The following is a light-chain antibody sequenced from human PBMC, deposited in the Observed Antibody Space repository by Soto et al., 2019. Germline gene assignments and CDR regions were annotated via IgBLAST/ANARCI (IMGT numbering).Light chain of an antibody. J-gene: IGLJ1*01. Sequence: LVLTQPPSASASLGASVTLTCTLSSGYNKYKVDWYQQRPGKGPRFVMRVGTGGIVGSKGDGIPDRFSVLGSGLNRYLTIKNIQEEDESDYHCGADHGSGSNFVYVFGTGTKVTVL. CDR2: VGTGGIVG. V-gene: IGLV9-49*01. CDR3: GADHGSGSNFVYV. CDR1: SGYNKYK.